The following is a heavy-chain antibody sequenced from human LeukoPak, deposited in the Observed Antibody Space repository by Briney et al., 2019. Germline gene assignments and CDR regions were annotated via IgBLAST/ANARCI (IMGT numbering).Heavy chain of an antibody. CDR3: ARHFGAYGYGIDY. V-gene: IGHV4-39*01. CDR2: VYSSGSP. J-gene: IGHJ4*02. Sequence: SETLSLTCTVSGGSISSSGYYWGWIRQPPGKGLEWIGNVYSSGSPYYNPSLKSQVTISVDPSKNQFSLRLSSVTAADTALYYCARHFGAYGYGIDYWGQGTLVTVSS. D-gene: IGHD5-18*01. CDR1: GGSISSSGYY.